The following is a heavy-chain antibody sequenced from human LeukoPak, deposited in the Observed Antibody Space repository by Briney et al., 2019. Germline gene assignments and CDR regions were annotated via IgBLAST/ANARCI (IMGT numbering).Heavy chain of an antibody. J-gene: IGHJ5*02. D-gene: IGHD1-14*01. CDR1: GYSISSGYY. V-gene: IGHV4-38-2*02. CDR3: ARNGRNVAGWFDP. CDR2: IYHSGST. Sequence: TSETLSLTCTVSGYSISSGYYWGWIRQPPGKGLEWIGSIYHSGSTYYNPSLKSRVTISVDTSKNQFSLKLSSVTAADTAVYYCARNGRNVAGWFDPWGQGTLVTVSS.